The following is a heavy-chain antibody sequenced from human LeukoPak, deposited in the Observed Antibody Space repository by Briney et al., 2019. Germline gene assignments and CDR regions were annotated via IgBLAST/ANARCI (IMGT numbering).Heavy chain of an antibody. J-gene: IGHJ4*02. CDR2: IKSKTDGGTT. V-gene: IGHV3-15*01. Sequence: PGGSLRLSCAASGFTFSNAWLSWVRPPPGRGLEWVGRIKSKTDGGTTDYAAPVKGRFTISRDDSKNTLYLQMNSLKTEDTAVYYCTTRLTVTFGGVIVCDYWGQGTLVTVSS. CDR3: TTRLTVTFGGVIVCDY. CDR1: GFTFSNAW. D-gene: IGHD3-16*02.